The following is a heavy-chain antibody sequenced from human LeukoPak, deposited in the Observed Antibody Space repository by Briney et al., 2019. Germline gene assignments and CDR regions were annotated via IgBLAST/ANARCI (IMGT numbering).Heavy chain of an antibody. J-gene: IGHJ3*02. Sequence: PGGSLRLSCAASGFTFDDYGMSWVRQAPGKGLEWVSGINWNGGSTGYADSVKGRFTISRDNAKNSLYLQMNSLRGEDTALYYCAREDCSSTSCSDAFDIWGQGTMVTVSS. V-gene: IGHV3-20*04. CDR1: GFTFDDYG. D-gene: IGHD2-2*01. CDR3: AREDCSSTSCSDAFDI. CDR2: INWNGGST.